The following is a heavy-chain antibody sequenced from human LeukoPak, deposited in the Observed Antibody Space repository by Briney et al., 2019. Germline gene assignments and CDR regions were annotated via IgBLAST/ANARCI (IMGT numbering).Heavy chain of an antibody. CDR2: IYYSGSS. D-gene: IGHD1-26*01. CDR3: ARQSGVSSDNYFGMDV. J-gene: IGHJ6*02. Sequence: PSETLSLTCTVSGGSIRSSSYFWGWIRQPPGKGLEWIGNIYYSGSSYYNPSLKSRVTISVDTSKNQFSLKMSSVTAADTAVFYCARQSGVSSDNYFGMDVSGQGTTVTVSS. V-gene: IGHV4-39*01. CDR1: GGSIRSSSYF.